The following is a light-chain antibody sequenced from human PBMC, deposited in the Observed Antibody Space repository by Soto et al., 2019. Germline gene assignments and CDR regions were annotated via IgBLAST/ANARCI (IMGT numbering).Light chain of an antibody. CDR3: QEYNGRSS. CDR2: RTS. V-gene: IGKV3-15*01. J-gene: IGKJ1*01. Sequence: EGVTTQSPATLSVSPGERATLSCRASQNVGGVLAWYQQKPGQAPRLLIYRTSTRANGTPVRFSGSGSGTEFTLTISSLQSEDFVVYYCQEYNGRSSFGQGIKVEI. CDR1: QNVGGV.